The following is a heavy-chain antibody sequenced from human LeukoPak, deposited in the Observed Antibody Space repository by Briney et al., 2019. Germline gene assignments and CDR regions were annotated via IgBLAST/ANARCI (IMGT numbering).Heavy chain of an antibody. Sequence: PGGSLRLSCAASGFTFNTYAMAWVRQAPGKGLEWVSAISGSGGSTYYADSVKGRFTISRDNSKNSLYLQMNSLRAEDTAVYYCATKTGDSSGYYYVNFEYWGQGTLVTVSS. D-gene: IGHD3-22*01. J-gene: IGHJ4*02. CDR2: ISGSGGST. V-gene: IGHV3-23*01. CDR3: ATKTGDSSGYYYVNFEY. CDR1: GFTFNTYA.